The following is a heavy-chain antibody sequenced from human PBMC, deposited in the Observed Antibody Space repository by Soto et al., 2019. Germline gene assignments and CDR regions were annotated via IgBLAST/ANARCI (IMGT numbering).Heavy chain of an antibody. CDR3: AGEAITGTTGEAKYYIPDLDV. V-gene: IGHV1-2*02. D-gene: IGHD1-7*01. CDR2: INPNSGGT. CDR1: GATFTGSS. J-gene: IGHJ6*02. Sequence: ASLKDCCKASGATFTGSSMHWVRQATGQGLERMGCINPNSGGTNYAQKFQGEFTMTRDTSISTAFMGLSRLRADDPAVNYFAGEAITGTTGEAKYYIPDLDVVDPGAT.